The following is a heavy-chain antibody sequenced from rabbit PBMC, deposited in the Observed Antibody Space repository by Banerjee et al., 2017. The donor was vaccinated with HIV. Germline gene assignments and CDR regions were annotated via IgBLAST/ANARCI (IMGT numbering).Heavy chain of an antibody. CDR2: IGGGDGST. Sequence: GDLVKPEGSLTLTCTASGFSFNNKYVMCWVRQAPGKGPEWIACIGGGDGSTYYASWVNGRFTISKSTSLNTVTLQMTSLTAADTATHFCARGGGDGTGDHDLWGPGTLVTVS. D-gene: IGHD7-1*01. CDR1: GFSFNNKYV. CDR3: ARGGGDGTGDHDL. J-gene: IGHJ4*01. V-gene: IGHV1S47*01.